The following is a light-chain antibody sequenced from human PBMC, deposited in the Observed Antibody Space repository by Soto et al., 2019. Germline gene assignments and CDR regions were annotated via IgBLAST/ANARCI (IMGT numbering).Light chain of an antibody. Sequence: QSVLTQPRSVSGSPGQSVTISCTGTRSDVGGHNFVSCYQQHPGKAPKLMIYDVTKRPSGVPDRFSGSKSGNTASLTISGLQAEAEAYYYCCSYVGSYTYVFGTGTKLTVL. CDR3: CSYVGSYTYV. CDR1: RSDVGGHNF. V-gene: IGLV2-11*01. J-gene: IGLJ1*01. CDR2: DVT.